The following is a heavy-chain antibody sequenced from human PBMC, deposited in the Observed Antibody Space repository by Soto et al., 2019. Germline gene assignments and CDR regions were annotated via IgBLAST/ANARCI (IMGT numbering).Heavy chain of an antibody. D-gene: IGHD1-26*01. CDR2: ISAYNGNT. Sequence: ASVKVSCKASGYTFSSYAMHWVRQAPGQWLEWMGWISAYNGNTNYAQKLQGRVTMTTDTSTSTAYMELRSLRSDDTAVYYCARDEGYSGSYWGQGTLVTGSS. V-gene: IGHV1-18*01. J-gene: IGHJ4*02. CDR3: ARDEGYSGSY. CDR1: GYTFSSYA.